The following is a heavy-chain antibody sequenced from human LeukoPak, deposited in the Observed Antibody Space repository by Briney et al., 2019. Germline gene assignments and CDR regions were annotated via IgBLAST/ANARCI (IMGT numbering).Heavy chain of an antibody. J-gene: IGHJ4*02. CDR3: ARGLGITMVRGVAHYFDY. CDR1: GGSISSGGYS. Sequence: SETLSLTCAASGGSISSGGYSWSWIRQPPGKGLEWIGYIYHSGSTYYNPSLKSRVTISVDRSKNQFSLKLSSVTAADTAVYYCARGLGITMVRGVAHYFDYWGQGTLVTVSS. V-gene: IGHV4-30-2*01. CDR2: IYHSGST. D-gene: IGHD3-10*01.